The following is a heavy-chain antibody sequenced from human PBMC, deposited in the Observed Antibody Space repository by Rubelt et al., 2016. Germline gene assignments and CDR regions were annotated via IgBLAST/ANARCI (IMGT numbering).Heavy chain of an antibody. CDR3: ARAGVTTADAFDI. D-gene: IGHD4-11*01. CDR1: GCTFSSYA. J-gene: IGHJ3*02. Sequence: QVQLVESGGGVVQPGRSLRLSCAASGCTFSSYAMHWVRQAQGKGLEWVADISYDGSNKYYADSVKGRVTISRDHSKTSLYLQMNSLGAADTAVYYCARAGVTTADAFDIWGQGTMVTVSS. V-gene: IGHV3-30*04. CDR2: ISYDGSNK.